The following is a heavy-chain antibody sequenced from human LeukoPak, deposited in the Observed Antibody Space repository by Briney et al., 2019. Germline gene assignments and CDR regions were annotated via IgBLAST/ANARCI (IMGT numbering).Heavy chain of an antibody. CDR3: ARDPPFCSGATCYVDY. CDR1: GFTFSSYS. D-gene: IGHD2-15*01. V-gene: IGHV3-21*01. CDR2: ISSSSSYI. Sequence: GGSLRLSCAASGFTFSSYSMNWVRQAPGKGLEWVSSISSSSSYIYYADSVKGRFTISRDNAKNSLYLQMNNLRAEDTAVYYCARDPPFCSGATCYVDYRGQGTLVTVSS. J-gene: IGHJ4*02.